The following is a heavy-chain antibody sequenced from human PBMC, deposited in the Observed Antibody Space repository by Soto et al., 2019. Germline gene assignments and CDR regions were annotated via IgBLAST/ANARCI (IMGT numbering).Heavy chain of an antibody. Sequence: QVTLKESGPVLVKPTETLTLTCTFSGFSFSNPRMSVSWIRQPPGKALEWLAHISSSDVKSYSTSLKSRLTILKDTSKRQVVLTMTNVDPMDTATYYCARVLYYGMDVWGQGTTVTVSS. CDR2: ISSSDVK. V-gene: IGHV2-26*01. J-gene: IGHJ6*02. CDR1: GFSFSNPRMS. CDR3: ARVLYYGMDV.